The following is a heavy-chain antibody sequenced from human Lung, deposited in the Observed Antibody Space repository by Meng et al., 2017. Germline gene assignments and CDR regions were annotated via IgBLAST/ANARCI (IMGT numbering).Heavy chain of an antibody. CDR2: INTDGTTT. D-gene: IGHD2-15*01. CDR1: GFTFSSYW. Sequence: GGSLRLSCAASGFTFSSYWMHWVRQAPGKGLVWVSRINTDGTTTTYADSVKGRFTISRDNAKNTLYLQMNSLRGEDTAVYYCARDVAGRGGYWGQGTRVTVSS. J-gene: IGHJ4*02. V-gene: IGHV3-74*01. CDR3: ARDVAGRGGY.